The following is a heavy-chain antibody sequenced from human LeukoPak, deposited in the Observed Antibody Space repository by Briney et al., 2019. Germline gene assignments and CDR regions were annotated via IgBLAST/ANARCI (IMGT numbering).Heavy chain of an antibody. Sequence: GASVKVSCKASGGTFSSYAISWVRQAPGQGLEWMGGIIPIFGTANYAQKLQGRVTITADESTSTAYMELSSLRSVDTAVYYCARGNVGSGSFYYFDYWGQGTLVTVSS. V-gene: IGHV1-69*13. J-gene: IGHJ4*02. CDR2: IIPIFGTA. D-gene: IGHD3-10*01. CDR1: GGTFSSYA. CDR3: ARGNVGSGSFYYFDY.